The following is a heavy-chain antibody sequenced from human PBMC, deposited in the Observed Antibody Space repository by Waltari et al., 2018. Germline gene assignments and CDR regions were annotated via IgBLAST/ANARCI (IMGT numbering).Heavy chain of an antibody. Sequence: QLVQSGAEVKKPGASVKVSCKASGYTFTVYYVHWVRQAPGQGREGMGRINANIGDTDYAQKFQGRVTMTRDTSLDTADMELSRLRSDDTAEYYCAKGGPAIFGVLNTKRFDCWGQGTPVTVSS. J-gene: IGHJ4*02. V-gene: IGHV1-2*06. D-gene: IGHD3-3*01. CDR1: GYTFTVYY. CDR2: INANIGDT. CDR3: AKGGPAIFGVLNTKRFDC.